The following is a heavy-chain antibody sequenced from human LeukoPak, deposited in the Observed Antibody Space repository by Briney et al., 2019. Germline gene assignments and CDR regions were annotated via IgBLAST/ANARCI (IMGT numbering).Heavy chain of an antibody. CDR1: GDSISSTNW. D-gene: IGHD4-17*01. CDR3: ATKKRSPVTTAYYFDY. Sequence: PSETLSLTCAVSGDSISSTNWWSWVRQPPGKGLEWIGEIYHSGSINHNPSLKSRVTILVDKSKNQFSLKLSSVTAADTAVYYCATKKRSPVTTAYYFDYWGQGTLVTVSS. CDR2: IYHSGSI. J-gene: IGHJ4*02. V-gene: IGHV4-4*02.